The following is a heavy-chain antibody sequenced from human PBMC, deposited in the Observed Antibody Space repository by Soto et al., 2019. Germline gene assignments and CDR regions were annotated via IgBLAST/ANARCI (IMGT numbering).Heavy chain of an antibody. Sequence: EVQLLQSGAEVRKPGESLKLSCVGSGYSFSSFYIGWVRQMPGKGLEWMGLIYPGDSETRYRPSFQGQVTISADKSKNTVYLQWSSLKASDTAIYYCARPNAYGSSWYNYYGMDVWGQGTPLIVS. V-gene: IGHV5-51*01. CDR1: GYSFSSFY. CDR3: ARPNAYGSSWYNYYGMDV. CDR2: IYPGDSET. D-gene: IGHD6-13*01. J-gene: IGHJ6*02.